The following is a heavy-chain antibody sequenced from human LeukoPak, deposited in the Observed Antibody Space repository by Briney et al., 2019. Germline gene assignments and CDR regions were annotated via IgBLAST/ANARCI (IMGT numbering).Heavy chain of an antibody. Sequence: ASVKVSCTASGYTFISYYMHWVRQAPGQGLEWMGIINPSGGSTSYAQKFQGRVTMTRDTSTSTVYMELSSLRSDDTAVYYCARGSAVAGPRDYWGQGTLVTVSS. CDR1: GYTFISYY. CDR2: INPSGGST. CDR3: ARGSAVAGPRDY. D-gene: IGHD6-19*01. J-gene: IGHJ4*02. V-gene: IGHV1-46*01.